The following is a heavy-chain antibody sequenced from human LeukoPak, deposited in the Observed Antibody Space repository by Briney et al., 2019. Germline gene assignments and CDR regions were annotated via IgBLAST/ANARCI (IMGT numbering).Heavy chain of an antibody. Sequence: PGGSLRLSCAASGFTFSDYGMHWVRQAPGKGLEWVAVISYDGSNKYYADSVKGRFTISRDNSKNTLYLQMNSLRAEDTAVYYCAKDPPYSSSWSFFDYWGQGTLVTVSS. D-gene: IGHD6-13*01. V-gene: IGHV3-30*18. CDR2: ISYDGSNK. CDR3: AKDPPYSSSWSFFDY. CDR1: GFTFSDYG. J-gene: IGHJ4*02.